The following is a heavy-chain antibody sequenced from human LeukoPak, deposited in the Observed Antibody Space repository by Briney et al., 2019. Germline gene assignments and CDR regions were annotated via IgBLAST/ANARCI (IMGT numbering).Heavy chain of an antibody. J-gene: IGHJ4*02. V-gene: IGHV3-74*01. CDR3: ARDLHIAAADY. Sequence: GGSLRLSCAASGFTFSSYWMHWARQAPGKGLVWVSRIIGDGTSTDYADSVKGRFIISRDNAKNTVYLQMNSLRAEDTAVYYCARDLHIAAADYWGQGTLVTVSS. D-gene: IGHD6-13*01. CDR2: IIGDGTST. CDR1: GFTFSSYW.